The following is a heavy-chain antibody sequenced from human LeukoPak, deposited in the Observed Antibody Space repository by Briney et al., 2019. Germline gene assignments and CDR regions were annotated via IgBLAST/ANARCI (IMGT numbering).Heavy chain of an antibody. CDR3: AKTRPLDSSSWSHGDY. CDR1: GFTFSSYA. CDR2: ISGSGDST. D-gene: IGHD6-13*01. Sequence: GGSLRLSCAASGFTFSSYAMSWVRQAPGKGLEWVSAISGSGDSTYYGVSVKGRFTISRDNSKNTLYLQMNSLRAEDTAVYYCAKTRPLDSSSWSHGDYWGQGTLVTVSS. J-gene: IGHJ4*02. V-gene: IGHV3-23*01.